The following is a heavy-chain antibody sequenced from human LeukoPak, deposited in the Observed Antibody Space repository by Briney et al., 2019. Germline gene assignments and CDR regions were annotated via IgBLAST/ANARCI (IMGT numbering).Heavy chain of an antibody. D-gene: IGHD6-13*01. CDR1: LGTFSSYA. CDR2: IIPLLGIA. Sequence: PVKVSCKASLGTFSSYAISWVRQAPGQGLEWMGRIIPLLGIANYAQKFQGRVTITADKSTSTAYMELSSLRSEDTAVYYCARDLGRLLPLRIAAAGINWCDPWGQGTLVTVSS. CDR3: ARDLGRLLPLRIAAAGINWCDP. J-gene: IGHJ5*02. V-gene: IGHV1-69*04.